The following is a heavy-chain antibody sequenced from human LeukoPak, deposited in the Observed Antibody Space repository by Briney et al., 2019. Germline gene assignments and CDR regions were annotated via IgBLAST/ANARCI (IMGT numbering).Heavy chain of an antibody. CDR1: GGSVSSYY. J-gene: IGHJ4*02. V-gene: IGHV4-59*02. CDR3: ARAEYYYDSSSYYSFDS. Sequence: SETLSLTCTVSGGSVSSYYWGWIRQPPGKGLAWIGYIYDSGSPKYNPSLKSRVTISIDTSKNQLSLNLSSVTAADTAVYYCARAEYYYDSSSYYSFDSWGQGTLVAVSS. D-gene: IGHD3-22*01. CDR2: IYDSGSP.